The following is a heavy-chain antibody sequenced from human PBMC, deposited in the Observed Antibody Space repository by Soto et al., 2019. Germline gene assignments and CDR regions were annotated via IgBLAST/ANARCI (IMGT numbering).Heavy chain of an antibody. CDR3: ARSPQDPDAFDI. Sequence: SQTLSLTCAISGDSVSSNSAAWNWIRQSPSRGLEWLGRTYYRSKWYNDYAVSVKSRITINPDTSKNQFSLQLNSGTHDDTAVYYCARSPQDPDAFDIWGQGKMGTVSS. J-gene: IGHJ3*02. CDR1: GDSVSSNSAA. V-gene: IGHV6-1*01. CDR2: TYYRSKWYN.